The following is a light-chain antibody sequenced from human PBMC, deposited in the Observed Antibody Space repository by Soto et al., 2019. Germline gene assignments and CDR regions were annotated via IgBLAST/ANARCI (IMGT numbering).Light chain of an antibody. CDR2: EAS. CDR1: QTISSF. V-gene: IGKV1-5*01. J-gene: IGKJ1*01. Sequence: DIQMTQSPSTLSASVGDRVTITCRASQTISSFLAWYQHKPGEAPKLLIAEASSLESGVPSRFSGSGSGTEFTLNISSLQPNDFATYYCQQYNSYSWTFDQGTKVDIK. CDR3: QQYNSYSWT.